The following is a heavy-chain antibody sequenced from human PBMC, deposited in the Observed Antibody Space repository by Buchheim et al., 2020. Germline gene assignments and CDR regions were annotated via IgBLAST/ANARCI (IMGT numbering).Heavy chain of an antibody. Sequence: EVQLVESGGGLVKPGGSLRLSCAASGFTFSSYSMNWVRQAPGKGLEWVSSISSSSSYRYYADSVKGRFTISRDKAIDSMLLQMNSLRAEDTAVYYCAAWGQWLGWGQGTL. V-gene: IGHV3-21*01. CDR2: ISSSSSYR. J-gene: IGHJ4*02. D-gene: IGHD6-19*01. CDR1: GFTFSSYS. CDR3: AAWGQWLG.